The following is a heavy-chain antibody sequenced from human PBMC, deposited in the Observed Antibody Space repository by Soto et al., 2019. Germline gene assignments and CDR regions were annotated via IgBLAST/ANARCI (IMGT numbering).Heavy chain of an antibody. Sequence: ASVKVSCKASGYTFTSYGISWVRQAPGQGLEWMGWISAYNGNTNYAQKLQGRVTMTTDTSTSTAYMELRSLRSDDTAVYYCAIHYYGSGSYLPYGMDVWGQGTTVTVSS. CDR3: AIHYYGSGSYLPYGMDV. CDR1: GYTFTSYG. D-gene: IGHD3-10*01. CDR2: ISAYNGNT. V-gene: IGHV1-18*01. J-gene: IGHJ6*02.